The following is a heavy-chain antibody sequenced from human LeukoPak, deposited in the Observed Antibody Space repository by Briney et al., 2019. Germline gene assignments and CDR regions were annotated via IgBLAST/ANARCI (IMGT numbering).Heavy chain of an antibody. D-gene: IGHD3-10*01. CDR2: IYYSGST. J-gene: IGHJ5*02. V-gene: IGHV4-39*01. Sequence: PSETLSLTCTVSGGSISSSSYYWGWIRQPPGKGLEWIGSIYYSGSTYYNPSLKSRVTISVDTSKNQFSPKLSSVTAADTAVYYCARHVSYYGSGIRWFDPWGQGTLVTVSS. CDR3: ARHVSYYGSGIRWFDP. CDR1: GGSISSSSYY.